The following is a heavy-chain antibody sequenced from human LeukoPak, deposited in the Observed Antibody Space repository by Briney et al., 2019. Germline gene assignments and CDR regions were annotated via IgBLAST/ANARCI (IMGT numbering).Heavy chain of an antibody. CDR2: ISAYNGNT. CDR3: ARVLGSRAAPFDY. CDR1: GYTFTSSG. V-gene: IGHV1-18*01. J-gene: IGHJ4*02. D-gene: IGHD6-6*01. Sequence: GASVKVSCKASGYTFTSSGISWVRQAPGQGLEWMGWISAYNGNTNYAQKLQGRVTMTTDTSTSTDYMELRSLRSDDTAVYYCARVLGSRAAPFDYWGQGTLVTVSS.